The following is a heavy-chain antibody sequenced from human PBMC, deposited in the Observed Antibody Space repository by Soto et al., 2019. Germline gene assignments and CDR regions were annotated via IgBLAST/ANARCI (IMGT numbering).Heavy chain of an antibody. Sequence: QLHLVQSGAVVKKPGASVTVSCSASGYPVTAYYMHWLRQAPGRGLEWMGGINPATGAAKYTQTFQGRVTMTRDTSTSTVFMELSGLTSEDTAVFYCARGVGVGVAGSAAFDMWGQGTLVTVSS. J-gene: IGHJ3*02. D-gene: IGHD3-3*01. CDR3: ARGVGVGVAGSAAFDM. V-gene: IGHV1-2*02. CDR1: GYPVTAYY. CDR2: INPATGAA.